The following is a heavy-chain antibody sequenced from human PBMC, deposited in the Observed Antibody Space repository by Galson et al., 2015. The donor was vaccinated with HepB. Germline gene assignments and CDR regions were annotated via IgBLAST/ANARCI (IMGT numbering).Heavy chain of an antibody. CDR1: GFTFSSYG. J-gene: IGHJ3*02. V-gene: IGHV3-33*08. CDR3: ARDATFGDSSGYYNDNDAFDI. Sequence: SLRLSCAASGFTFSSYGMHWVRQAPGKGLEWVAVIWYDGSNKYYADSVKGRFTISRDNSKNTLYLQMNSLRAEDTAVYYCARDATFGDSSGYYNDNDAFDIWGQGTMVTVSS. D-gene: IGHD3-22*01. CDR2: IWYDGSNK.